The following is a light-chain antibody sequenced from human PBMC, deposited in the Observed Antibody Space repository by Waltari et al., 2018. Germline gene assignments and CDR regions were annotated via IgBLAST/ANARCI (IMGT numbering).Light chain of an antibody. J-gene: IGLJ2*01. V-gene: IGLV3-19*01. CDR2: GKN. Sequence: SSELTQDPAVSVALGQTVTITCQGDSLRSSYASWYQQKPGQAPVLVIYGKNNRPSGIPDRFSGSSSGNTASLTITGAQAEDEAEYYCNSRDTSVNHLVVVGGGTKLTVL. CDR1: SLRSSY. CDR3: NSRDTSVNHLVV.